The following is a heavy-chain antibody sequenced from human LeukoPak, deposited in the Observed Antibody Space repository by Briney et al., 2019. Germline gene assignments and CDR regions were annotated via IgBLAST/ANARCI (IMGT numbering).Heavy chain of an antibody. CDR3: ARASITSTYYHYYMDV. D-gene: IGHD3-10*01. J-gene: IGHJ6*03. CDR1: GFTFSSYW. CDR2: INSDGSST. V-gene: IGHV3-74*01. Sequence: GGSLRLSCAASGFTFSSYWMHWVRQAPGKGLVWVSRINSDGSSTSYADSVKGRFTISRDNSKNTVYLQMNSLRTEDTAVYYCARASITSTYYHYYMDVWGKGTTVTVSS.